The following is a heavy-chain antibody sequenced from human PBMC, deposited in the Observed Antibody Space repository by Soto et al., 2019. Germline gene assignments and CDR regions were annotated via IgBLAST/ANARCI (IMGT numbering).Heavy chain of an antibody. D-gene: IGHD2-2*01. Sequence: SETLSLTCTVSGGSISSSSYYWGWIRQPPGKGLEWIGSIYYSGSTYYNPSLKSRVTISVDTSKNQFSLKLSSVTAADTAVYYCARPIGPAAMFDWFDPWGQGTLVTVSS. CDR2: IYYSGST. V-gene: IGHV4-39*01. CDR3: ARPIGPAAMFDWFDP. CDR1: GGSISSSSYY. J-gene: IGHJ5*02.